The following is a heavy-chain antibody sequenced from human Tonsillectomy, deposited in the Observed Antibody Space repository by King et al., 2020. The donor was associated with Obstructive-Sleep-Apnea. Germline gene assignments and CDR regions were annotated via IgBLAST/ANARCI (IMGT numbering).Heavy chain of an antibody. V-gene: IGHV4-39*07. J-gene: IGHJ5*02. CDR1: GGSISSSSYY. CDR3: ARAHPVIKWLGNTNWFDP. D-gene: IGHD6-19*01. Sequence: QLQESGPGLVKPSETLSLTCTVSGGSISSSSYYWGWIRQPPGKGLEWIGSIYYSGSTYYNPSLKSRVTISVDTSKNQFSLKLSSVTAADTAVYYCARAHPVIKWLGNTNWFDPWGQGTLVTVSS. CDR2: IYYSGST.